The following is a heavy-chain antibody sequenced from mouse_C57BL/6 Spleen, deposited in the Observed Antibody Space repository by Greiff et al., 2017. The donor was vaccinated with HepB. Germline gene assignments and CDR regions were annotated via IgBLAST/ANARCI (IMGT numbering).Heavy chain of an antibody. CDR3: ARGDDYDVYYFDY. V-gene: IGHV1-64*01. CDR2: IHPNSGST. D-gene: IGHD2-4*01. CDR1: GYTFTSYW. Sequence: QVQLKQPGAELVKPGASVKLSCKASGYTFTSYWMHWVKQRPGQGLEWIGMIHPNSGSTNYNEKFKSKATLTVDKSSSTAYMQLSSLTSEDSAVYYCARGDDYDVYYFDYWGQGTTLTVSS. J-gene: IGHJ2*01.